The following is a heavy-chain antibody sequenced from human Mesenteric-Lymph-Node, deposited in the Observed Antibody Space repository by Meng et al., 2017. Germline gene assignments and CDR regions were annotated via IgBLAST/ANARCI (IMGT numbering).Heavy chain of an antibody. CDR3: VRQSDYGDYRGAFDI. V-gene: IGHV4-39*01. J-gene: IGHJ3*02. D-gene: IGHD4-17*01. Sequence: QLQLQESGPGLVKPSETLSLTCTASGGSISSRTYYWGWIRQPPGKGLEWIGSIYYSGRTYYNPSLKSRVTMSVDTSKNQFSLKLSSVTAADTAVYYCVRQSDYGDYRGAFDIWGQGTMVTVSS. CDR1: GGSISSRTYY. CDR2: IYYSGRT.